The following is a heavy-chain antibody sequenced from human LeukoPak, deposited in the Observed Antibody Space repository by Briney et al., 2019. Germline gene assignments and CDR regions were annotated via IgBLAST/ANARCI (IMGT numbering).Heavy chain of an antibody. CDR3: GRDALVGYFSYYYMDV. V-gene: IGHV4-59*11. J-gene: IGHJ6*03. D-gene: IGHD2-15*01. CDR2: ISNSGGT. CDR1: GGSMSSHY. Sequence: PSETLSLTCTVSGGSMSSHYWTWIRQSPVKGLEWIGDISNSGGTSYNPSLKSRVTISIDTSKNQFSLKLSSVTAADTAVYYCGRDALVGYFSYYYMDVWGKGTTVTVSS.